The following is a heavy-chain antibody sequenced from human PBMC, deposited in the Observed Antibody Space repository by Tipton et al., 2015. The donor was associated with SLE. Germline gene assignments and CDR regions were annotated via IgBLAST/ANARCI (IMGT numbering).Heavy chain of an antibody. D-gene: IGHD6-19*01. V-gene: IGHV4-34*01. J-gene: IGHJ4*02. Sequence: LRLSCAVYGGSFSGYYWSWIRQPPGKGLEWIGEINHSGSTNYNPSLKSRVTISVDTSKNQFSLKLSSVTAADMAVYYCARGGEQWLFDYWGQGTLVTVSS. CDR2: INHSGST. CDR3: ARGGEQWLFDY. CDR1: GGSFSGYY.